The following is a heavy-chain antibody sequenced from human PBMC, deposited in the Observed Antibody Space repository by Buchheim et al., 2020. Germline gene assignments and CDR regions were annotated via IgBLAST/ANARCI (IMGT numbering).Heavy chain of an antibody. CDR1: GFTFSSYG. CDR2: ISYDGSNK. CDR3: AKDREVAESWYFDL. J-gene: IGHJ2*01. Sequence: QVQLVESGGGVVQPGRSLRLSCAASGFTFSSYGMHWVRQAPGKGLEWVAVISYDGSNKYYADSVKGRFTISRETSKKTLYLQMNSLRAEDTAVYYCAKDREVAESWYFDLWGRGTL. V-gene: IGHV3-30*18. D-gene: IGHD6-19*01.